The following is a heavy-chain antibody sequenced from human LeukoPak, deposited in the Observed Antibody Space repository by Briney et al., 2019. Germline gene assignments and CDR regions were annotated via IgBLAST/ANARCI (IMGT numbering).Heavy chain of an antibody. CDR2: IGASGGST. CDR3: SKDVQLST. Sequence: PGGSLRLSCAASGFTFSVAAMTWVRQAPGKGLEWVSLIGASGGSTYYADSVKGRFTISRDNSKNTLSLQMNSLRAEDTAMYCCSKDVQLSTWGLGTMVTVSS. D-gene: IGHD5-24*01. V-gene: IGHV3-23*01. J-gene: IGHJ3*01. CDR1: GFTFSVAA.